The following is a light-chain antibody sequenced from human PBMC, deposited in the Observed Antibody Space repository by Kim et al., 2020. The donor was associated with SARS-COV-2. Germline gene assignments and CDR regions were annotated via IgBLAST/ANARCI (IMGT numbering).Light chain of an antibody. CDR3: QKTSKRTVAPS. CDR1: ERVRSK. J-gene: IGKJ4*01. Sequence: HGEKATLPCTATERVRSKLATYRQNPGQTPGSLICDAAIRDTGRPHKFSGSGSATDFTLTISRPEPEDSVMYFHQKTSKRTVAPSFGAGTKVEIK. CDR2: DAA. V-gene: IGKV3D-11*03.